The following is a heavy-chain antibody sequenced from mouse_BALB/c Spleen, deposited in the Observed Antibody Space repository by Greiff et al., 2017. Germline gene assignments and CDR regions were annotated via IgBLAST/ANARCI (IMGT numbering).Heavy chain of an antibody. Sequence: VQLQQSGAELVKPGASVKLSCTASGFNIKDTYMHWVKQRPEQGLEWIGRIDPANGNTKYDPKFQGKATITADTSSNTAYLQLSSLTSEDTAVYYCARSYYYGSSYDWFAYWGQGTLVTVSA. CDR3: ARSYYYGSSYDWFAY. CDR1: GFNIKDTY. V-gene: IGHV14-3*02. J-gene: IGHJ3*01. D-gene: IGHD1-1*01. CDR2: IDPANGNT.